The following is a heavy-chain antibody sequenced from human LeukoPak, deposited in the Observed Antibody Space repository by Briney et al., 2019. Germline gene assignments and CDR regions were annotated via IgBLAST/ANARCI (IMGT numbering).Heavy chain of an antibody. CDR3: AREEYSYGGHWFDP. D-gene: IGHD5-18*01. V-gene: IGHV7-4-1*02. CDR2: INTNTGNP. J-gene: IGHJ5*02. CDR1: GYTFTSYA. Sequence: GASVKVSCKASGYTFTSYAMNWVRQAPGQGLEWMGWINTNTGNPTYAQGFTGRFVFSLDTSVSTAYLQISSLKAEDTAVYYCAREEYSYGGHWFDPWGQGTLVTVSS.